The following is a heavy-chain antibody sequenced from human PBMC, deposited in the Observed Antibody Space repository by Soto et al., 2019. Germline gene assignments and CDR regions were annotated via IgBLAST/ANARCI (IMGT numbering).Heavy chain of an antibody. CDR2: ISSSSSTT. Sequence: GGSLRLSCAASGFTFGTYSMNWVRQAPGKGLEWVSYISSSSSTTYYADSVKGRFTISRDNAKNSLFLQMNSLRDEDTAVYYCAKEAPGYSSNWGQGTLVTVSS. CDR3: AKEAPGYSSN. J-gene: IGHJ4*02. CDR1: GFTFGTYS. D-gene: IGHD6-13*01. V-gene: IGHV3-48*02.